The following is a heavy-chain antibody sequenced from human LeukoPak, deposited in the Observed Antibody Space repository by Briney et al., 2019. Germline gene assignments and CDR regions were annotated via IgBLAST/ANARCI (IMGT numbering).Heavy chain of an antibody. J-gene: IGHJ4*02. CDR3: ARLAIRGSNYGFDY. CDR2: IKHIGGT. V-gene: IGHV4-34*01. D-gene: IGHD5-18*01. Sequence: SETLSLTCAVYGESFRGYYYYWTWIRQPPGKGLEWIGEIKHIGGTNYNASLRSRVTISADTSKNQFSLRLTSVTAADTAVYYCARLAIRGSNYGFDYWGQGTLVTVSS. CDR1: GESFRGYY.